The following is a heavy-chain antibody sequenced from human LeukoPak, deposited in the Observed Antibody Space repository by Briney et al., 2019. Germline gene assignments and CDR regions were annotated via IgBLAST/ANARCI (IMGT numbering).Heavy chain of an antibody. CDR2: IIPILGIA. Sequence: ASVKVSCKASGYTFTSYGISWVRQAPGQGLEWMGRIIPILGIANYAQKFQGRVTITADKSTSTAYMELSSLRSEDTAVYYCARDDESSSWYGIDAFDIWGQGTMVTVSS. CDR1: GYTFTSYG. D-gene: IGHD6-13*01. J-gene: IGHJ3*02. CDR3: ARDDESSSWYGIDAFDI. V-gene: IGHV1-69*04.